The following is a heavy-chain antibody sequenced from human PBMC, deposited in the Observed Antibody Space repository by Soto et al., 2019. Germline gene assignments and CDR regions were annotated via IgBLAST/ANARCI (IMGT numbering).Heavy chain of an antibody. J-gene: IGHJ4*02. V-gene: IGHV1-18*04. CDR3: ARDTAMARWDY. CDR2: ISAYNGNT. Sequence: GASVKVSCKASGYTFTSYGISWVRQAPGQGLEWMGWISAYNGNTNYAQKLQGRVTMTTDTSTSTAYTELRSLRSDDTAVYYCARDTAMARWDYWGQGTLVTVSS. CDR1: GYTFTSYG. D-gene: IGHD5-18*01.